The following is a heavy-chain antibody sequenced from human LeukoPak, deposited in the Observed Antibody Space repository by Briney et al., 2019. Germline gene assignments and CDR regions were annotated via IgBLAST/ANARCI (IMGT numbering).Heavy chain of an antibody. Sequence: GGPLRLSCAASGFTFSSYGMSWVRQAPGKGLEWVSAISDSGSDTYYADSVKGRFTISKDNSKNTLFLRMNSLRAEDTAVYYCVKRVPYSSSSVYFDSWGQGTLVTVSS. J-gene: IGHJ4*02. CDR1: GFTFSSYG. D-gene: IGHD6-6*01. CDR3: VKRVPYSSSSVYFDS. CDR2: ISDSGSDT. V-gene: IGHV3-23*01.